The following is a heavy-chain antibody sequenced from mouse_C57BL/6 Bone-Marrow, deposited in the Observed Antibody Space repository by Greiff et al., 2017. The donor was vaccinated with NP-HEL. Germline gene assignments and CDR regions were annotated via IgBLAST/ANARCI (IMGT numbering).Heavy chain of an antibody. CDR2: IDPENGDT. V-gene: IGHV14-4*01. Sequence: VHVKQSGAELVRPGASVKLSCTASGFNIKDDYMHWVKQRPEQGLEWIGWIDPENGDTEYASKFQGKATITADTSSNTAYLQLSSLTSEDTAVYYCTTITTVVATSGFDYWGQGTTLTVSS. D-gene: IGHD1-1*01. CDR3: TTITTVVATSGFDY. CDR1: GFNIKDDY. J-gene: IGHJ2*01.